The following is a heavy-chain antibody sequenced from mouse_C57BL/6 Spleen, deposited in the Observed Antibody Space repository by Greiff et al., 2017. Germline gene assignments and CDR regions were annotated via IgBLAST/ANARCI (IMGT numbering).Heavy chain of an antibody. J-gene: IGHJ2*01. CDR3: ARLTPLFDY. Sequence: EVQLQQSGPELVKPGASVKISCKASGYTFTDYYMNWVKQSHGKSLEWIGDINPNNGGTSYNQKFKGKATLTVDKSSSTAYMELRSLTSEDSAVYYCARLTPLFDYWGQGTTLTVSS. CDR2: INPNNGGT. V-gene: IGHV1-26*01. CDR1: GYTFTDYY. D-gene: IGHD4-1*01.